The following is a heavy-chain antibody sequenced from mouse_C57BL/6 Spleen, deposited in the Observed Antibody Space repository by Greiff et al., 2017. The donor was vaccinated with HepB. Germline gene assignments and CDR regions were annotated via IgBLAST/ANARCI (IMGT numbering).Heavy chain of an antibody. V-gene: IGHV5-4*03. J-gene: IGHJ1*03. CDR1: GFTFSSYA. CDR3: ARYDYYGSNWYFDV. D-gene: IGHD1-1*01. CDR2: ISDGGSYT. Sequence: DVKLVESGGGLVKPGGSLKLSCAASGFTFSSYAMSWVRQTPEKRLEWVATISDGGSYTYYPENVKGRFTISRDKAKNNLYLQMSHLKSEDTAMYYCARYDYYGSNWYFDVWGTGTTVTVSS.